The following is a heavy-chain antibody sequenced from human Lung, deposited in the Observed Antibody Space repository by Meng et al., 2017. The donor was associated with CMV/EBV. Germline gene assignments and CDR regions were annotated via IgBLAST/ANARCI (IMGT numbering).Heavy chain of an antibody. CDR3: AGCTGGSRYPISEIY. V-gene: IGHV4-61*01. D-gene: IGHD2-15*01. Sequence: SETLSLXXTVSGGPVRGDSYYWSWIRQPPGKGLEWIAYVYYSESPNYKPSDYNPSLKSRVSMSVDTSKNQFSLNLRSVTAADTAVYYCAGCTGGSRYPISEIYWGQGTXVTVSS. CDR1: GGPVRGDSYY. CDR2: VYYSESP. J-gene: IGHJ4*02.